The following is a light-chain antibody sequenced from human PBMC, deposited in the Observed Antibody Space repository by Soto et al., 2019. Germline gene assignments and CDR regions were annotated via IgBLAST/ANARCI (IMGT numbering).Light chain of an antibody. Sequence: EIVLTQSPATLSLSPGERATLSCSARQSVSSELAWYQQKPGQAPRLLSYDASNRATGIPARFSSSGSGTDFTLTISSLEPEDFAVYYCQQRSNWLTFGGGTKVEIK. V-gene: IGKV3-11*01. CDR3: QQRSNWLT. J-gene: IGKJ4*01. CDR2: DAS. CDR1: QSVSSE.